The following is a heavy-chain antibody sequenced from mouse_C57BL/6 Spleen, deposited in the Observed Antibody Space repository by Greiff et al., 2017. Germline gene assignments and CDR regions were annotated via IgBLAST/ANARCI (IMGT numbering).Heavy chain of an antibody. D-gene: IGHD1-1*02. V-gene: IGHV1-22*01. CDR2: INPNNGGT. Sequence: VQLQQSGPELVKPGASVKMSCKASGYTFTDYNMHWVKQSHGKSLEWIGYINPNNGGTSYNQKFKGKATMTVNKSSSTAYMQLRSLTSEDSAVYYCARWGVGYYFDYWGQGTTLTVSS. CDR1: GYTFTDYN. J-gene: IGHJ2*01. CDR3: ARWGVGYYFDY.